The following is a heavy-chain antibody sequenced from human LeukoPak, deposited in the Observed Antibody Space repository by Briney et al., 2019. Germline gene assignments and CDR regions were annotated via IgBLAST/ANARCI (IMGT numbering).Heavy chain of an antibody. J-gene: IGHJ4*02. CDR2: ISAYNGNT. V-gene: IGHV1-18*01. CDR3: ARDPGPIAVAGTDY. CDR1: GYTYTSYG. Sequence: ASVKVSCKASGYTYTSYGISWVRQAPGQGLEWMGWISAYNGNTNYAQKLQGRVTMTTDTSTSTAYMELRSLRSDDTAVYYCARDPGPIAVAGTDYWGQGTLVTVSS. D-gene: IGHD6-19*01.